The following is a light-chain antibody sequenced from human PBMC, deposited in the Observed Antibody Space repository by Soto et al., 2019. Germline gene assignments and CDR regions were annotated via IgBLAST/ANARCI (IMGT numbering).Light chain of an antibody. V-gene: IGKV3-15*01. Sequence: ENVFTQSPGTLSLSPGERATLSCRASQSVSSNLAWYQQKPGQAPRLLIYGASTRATGIPARFSGSGSGTEFTLTISSLQSEDFAVYYCQQYNNWPPWTVGQGTKVDIK. CDR1: QSVSSN. CDR3: QQYNNWPPWT. J-gene: IGKJ1*01. CDR2: GAS.